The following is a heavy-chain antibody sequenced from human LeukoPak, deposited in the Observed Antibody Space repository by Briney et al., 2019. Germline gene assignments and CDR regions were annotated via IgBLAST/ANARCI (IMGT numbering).Heavy chain of an antibody. Sequence: SETLSLTCTVSGGSLSSSSYYWGWIRQPPGKGLEWIGSIYYSGSTYYNPSLKSRVTISVDTSKNQFSLKLSSVTAADTAVYYCARDDLYGGPNDDYGDYGGYWGQGTLVTVSS. CDR1: GGSLSSSSYY. V-gene: IGHV4-39*07. D-gene: IGHD4-17*01. CDR3: ARDDLYGGPNDDYGDYGGY. CDR2: IYYSGST. J-gene: IGHJ4*02.